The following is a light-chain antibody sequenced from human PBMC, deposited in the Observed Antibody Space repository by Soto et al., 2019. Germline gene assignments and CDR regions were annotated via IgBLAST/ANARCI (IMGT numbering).Light chain of an antibody. Sequence: QSVLTQPASVSGSLGQSITFSCTGTTNDIGAYNYVSWYQHHPGKAPRLSIYDVTDRPSGVSDRFSGSKSGTTASLTISALQAEDEADYFCSSYATVNTVVLFGGGTKVTVL. CDR3: SSYATVNTVVL. CDR1: TNDIGAYNY. J-gene: IGLJ3*02. V-gene: IGLV2-14*03. CDR2: DVT.